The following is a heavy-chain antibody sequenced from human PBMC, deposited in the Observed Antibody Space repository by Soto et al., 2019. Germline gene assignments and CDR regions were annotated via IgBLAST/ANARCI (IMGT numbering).Heavy chain of an antibody. CDR3: AHRPIINDLWSGYYSAPGYYFDS. D-gene: IGHD3-3*01. V-gene: IGHV2-5*01. CDR1: VFSLSTSGVG. Sequence: QITLKESDATLVKPTQTHTLTCTFSVFSLSTSGVGVSWICQHPGKALVWLALIYWYDAKRYSPSLKSRLTFTKDTSKNKVVITMTNMDPVDTAPYYCAHRPIINDLWSGYYSAPGYYFDSWGQGTLVTVSS. CDR2: IYWYDAK. J-gene: IGHJ4*02.